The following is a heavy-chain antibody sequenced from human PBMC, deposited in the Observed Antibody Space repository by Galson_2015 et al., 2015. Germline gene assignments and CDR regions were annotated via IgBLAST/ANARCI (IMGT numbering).Heavy chain of an antibody. V-gene: IGHV3-23*01. Sequence: SLRLSCAASGFTFSSYAMSWVRQARGQGLEWVSAINGSGGVTNYEASVKGRFTISRDNSKNTLSLQMNSLRAEDTAVYYCAKASSSSYHFYYWGQGTLVTVSS. CDR1: GFTFSSYA. CDR3: AKASSSSYHFYY. D-gene: IGHD6-13*01. CDR2: INGSGGVT. J-gene: IGHJ4*02.